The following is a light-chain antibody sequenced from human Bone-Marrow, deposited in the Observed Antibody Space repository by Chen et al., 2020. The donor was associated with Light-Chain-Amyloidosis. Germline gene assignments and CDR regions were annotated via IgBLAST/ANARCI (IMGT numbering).Light chain of an antibody. CDR3: MQATIGPYT. CDR1: QSLVPSDGNTY. J-gene: IGKJ2*01. Sequence: DVVMTQSPLSQPVTPGQPASVSCNSSQSLVPSDGNTYLDWFKERPGQSPRRLIYKVSNRDSGVTDKCSGSGACSDFTLKISRVEAEDDGVYYCMQATIGPYTFGQGTKLEI. V-gene: IGKV2-30*02. CDR2: KVS.